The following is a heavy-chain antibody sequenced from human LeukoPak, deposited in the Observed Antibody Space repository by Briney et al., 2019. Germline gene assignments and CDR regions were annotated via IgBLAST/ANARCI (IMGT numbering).Heavy chain of an antibody. Sequence: GGSLRLSCAASGFTFSSYSMNWVRQAPGKGLEWVSSISSSSSYIYYADSVKGRFTISRDNSKNTLYLQMNSLRAEDTAVYYCARVAERIAVAGPYFDYWGQGTLVTVSS. D-gene: IGHD6-19*01. CDR1: GFTFSSYS. V-gene: IGHV3-21*01. CDR3: ARVAERIAVAGPYFDY. J-gene: IGHJ4*02. CDR2: ISSSSSYI.